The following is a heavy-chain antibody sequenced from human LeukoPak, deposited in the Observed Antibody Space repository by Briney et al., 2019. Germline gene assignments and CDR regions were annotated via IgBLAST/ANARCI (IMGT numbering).Heavy chain of an antibody. J-gene: IGHJ4*02. V-gene: IGHV4-34*01. CDR1: GVSFSGYY. Sequence: SETLSLTCAVYGVSFSGYYWSWIRQPPGKGLEWIGEINHSGSTNYNPSLKSRVTISVDTSKNQFSLKLSSVTAADTAVYYCARGYYDSSGYDYWGQGTLVTVSS. D-gene: IGHD3-22*01. CDR3: ARGYYDSSGYDY. CDR2: INHSGST.